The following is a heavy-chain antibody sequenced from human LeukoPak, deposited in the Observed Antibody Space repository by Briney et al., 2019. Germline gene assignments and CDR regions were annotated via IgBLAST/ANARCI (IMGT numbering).Heavy chain of an antibody. CDR3: AKGGEGRVYGDPRFDS. V-gene: IGHV1-2*02. CDR1: GYTFAGYY. D-gene: IGHD4-17*01. Sequence: GASVKVSCKASGYTFAGYYMHWGRQAPGQGLEWLGWINPNSGGTNYAQKFQGRVTMTRDTSTSTAYMDLSRLISDDTAVYYCAKGGEGRVYGDPRFDSWGQGTLVTVSS. J-gene: IGHJ4*02. CDR2: INPNSGGT.